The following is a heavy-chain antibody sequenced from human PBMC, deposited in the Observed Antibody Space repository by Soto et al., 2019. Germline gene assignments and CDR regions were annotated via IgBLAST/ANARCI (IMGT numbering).Heavy chain of an antibody. V-gene: IGHV4-34*01. D-gene: IGHD3-16*02. CDR2: INHSGST. CDR3: ARGGMITFGGVIVIYNWFDP. J-gene: IGHJ5*02. CDR1: GGSFSGYY. Sequence: PSETLSLTCAVYGGSFSGYYWSWIRQPPGKGLEWIGEINHSGSTNYNPSLKIRVTISVDTSKNQFSLKLSSVTAADTAVYYCARGGMITFGGVIVIYNWFDPWGQGTLVTVSS.